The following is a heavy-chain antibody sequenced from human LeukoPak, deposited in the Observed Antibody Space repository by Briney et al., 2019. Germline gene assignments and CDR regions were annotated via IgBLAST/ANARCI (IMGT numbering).Heavy chain of an antibody. V-gene: IGHV3-48*02. Sequence: GGSLRLSCAASGFTLSTYSMNWVRQAPGKGLEWLSYISSSGNTIYYADSVKGRFTISRDNARNSLYLQLNSLTDEDTAVYYCARRESSGWYWGYWGQGTLVTVSS. J-gene: IGHJ4*02. D-gene: IGHD6-19*01. CDR2: ISSSGNTI. CDR1: GFTLSTYS. CDR3: ARRESSGWYWGY.